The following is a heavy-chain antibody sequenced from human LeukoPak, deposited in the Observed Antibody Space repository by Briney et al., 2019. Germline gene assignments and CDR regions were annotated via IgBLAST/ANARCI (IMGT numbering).Heavy chain of an antibody. CDR2: IIPIFGTA. Sequence: ASVKVSCKASVGTFSSYAISWVRQAPGQGLEWMGGIIPIFGTANYAQKFQGRVTNTADECTSTAYMELSRLRSEDTAVYYCARERYDFWSGYRGPDFDYWGQGTLVTVSS. V-gene: IGHV1-69*13. J-gene: IGHJ4*02. CDR1: VGTFSSYA. D-gene: IGHD3-3*01. CDR3: ARERYDFWSGYRGPDFDY.